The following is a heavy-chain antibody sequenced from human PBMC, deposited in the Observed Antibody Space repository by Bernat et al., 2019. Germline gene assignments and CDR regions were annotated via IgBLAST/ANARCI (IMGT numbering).Heavy chain of an antibody. V-gene: IGHV2-5*02. D-gene: IGHD6-19*01. Sequence: QITLKESGPTLVEPTPTLTLTCTFSGFSLSTSQVGVGWVRQPPGKALEWLALIYWDDDKRYSPSLRSRLTIAKDTSKNQVVLTMTNMDPSETGTYFCAYSRHQSGSGCNEGTFDYWGQGTLVTVSS. CDR2: IYWDDDK. CDR1: GFSLSTSQVG. CDR3: AYSRHQSGSGCNEGTFDY. J-gene: IGHJ4*02.